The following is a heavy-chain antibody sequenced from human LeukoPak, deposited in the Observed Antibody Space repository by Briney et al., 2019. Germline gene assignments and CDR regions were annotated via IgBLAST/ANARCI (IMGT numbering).Heavy chain of an antibody. Sequence: PSATLSLTCAVSGGSITSPNWWTWVRQPPGKGLEWIGEVYHTGSTNYSPSLKSRLTISVDKSNNQFSLKLASVTAADTAVYYCASRHDSGPYWGQGTLVTVSS. V-gene: IGHV4-4*02. CDR2: VYHTGST. CDR3: ASRHDSGPY. J-gene: IGHJ4*02. CDR1: GGSITSPNW. D-gene: IGHD4-17*01.